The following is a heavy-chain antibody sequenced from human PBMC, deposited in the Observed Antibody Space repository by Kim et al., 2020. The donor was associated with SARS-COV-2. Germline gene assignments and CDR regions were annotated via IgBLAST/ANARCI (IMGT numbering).Heavy chain of an antibody. CDR3: ARPRGTGTTLGAFDI. V-gene: IGHV4-61*07. J-gene: IGHJ3*02. D-gene: IGHD1-1*01. Sequence: PALSSRVTISMETSKNQFSLKVTSVAAADTAVYYCARPRGTGTTLGAFDIWGQGTMVTVSS.